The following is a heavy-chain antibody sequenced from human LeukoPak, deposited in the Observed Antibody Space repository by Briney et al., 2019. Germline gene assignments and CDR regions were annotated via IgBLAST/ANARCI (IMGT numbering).Heavy chain of an antibody. Sequence: PGGSLRLSCAASGFTFSDYAMSWVRQAPGKGLEWVSAISANGGNTYYADSVKGRFTISRDNSKNTLYLQMNSLRAEDTAVYYCVQEGPRGLAFDIWGQGTKVTVSS. CDR3: VQEGPRGLAFDI. J-gene: IGHJ3*02. CDR2: ISANGGNT. V-gene: IGHV3-23*01. CDR1: GFTFSDYA.